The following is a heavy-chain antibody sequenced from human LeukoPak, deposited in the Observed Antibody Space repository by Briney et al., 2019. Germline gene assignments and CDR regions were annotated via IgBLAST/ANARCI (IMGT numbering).Heavy chain of an antibody. V-gene: IGHV3-7*01. D-gene: IGHD3-3*02. CDR3: ARIGIACLHSYHFDY. CDR1: GFTFNYTW. CDR2: IKQHGSEE. J-gene: IGHJ4*02. Sequence: GGSLRLSCTVSGFTFNYTWRSWVRKAPGRGLEWVATIKQHGSEELYVDSVKGRLIISRDNTKKSIYLQRNSSGAEDTAVYYCARIGIACLHSYHFDYWGQGTLVTVSS.